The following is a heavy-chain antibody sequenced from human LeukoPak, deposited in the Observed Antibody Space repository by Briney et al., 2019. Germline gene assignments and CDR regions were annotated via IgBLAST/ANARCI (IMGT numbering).Heavy chain of an antibody. D-gene: IGHD6-6*01. Sequence: SETLSLTCTVSGYSISSGYYWGWIRQPPGKGLEWIGSIYHSGSTYYNPSLKSRVTISVDTSKNQFSLKLSSVTAADTAVYYCARTAELEFDPWGQGTLVTVSS. V-gene: IGHV4-38-2*02. J-gene: IGHJ5*02. CDR1: GYSISSGYY. CDR3: ARTAELEFDP. CDR2: IYHSGST.